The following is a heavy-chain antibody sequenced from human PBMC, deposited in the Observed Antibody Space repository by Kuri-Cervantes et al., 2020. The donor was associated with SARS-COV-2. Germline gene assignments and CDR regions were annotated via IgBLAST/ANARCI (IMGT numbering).Heavy chain of an antibody. D-gene: IGHD2-2*01. CDR2: ITNNPRSYTT. V-gene: IGHV3-72*01. Sequence: GESLKISCAASGFSSSSYGMSWVRQAPGKGLEWVARITNNPRSYTTDYAASVRGRFTFSRDDSKRSLYLQMNSLKIEDTAVYYCARDTSTALDYWGRGTLVTVSS. CDR3: ARDTSTALDY. CDR1: GFSSSSYG. J-gene: IGHJ4*02.